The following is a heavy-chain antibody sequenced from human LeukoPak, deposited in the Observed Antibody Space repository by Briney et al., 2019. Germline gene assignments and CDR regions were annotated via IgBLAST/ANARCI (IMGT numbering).Heavy chain of an antibody. D-gene: IGHD3-10*01. CDR1: GFTFSSYG. V-gene: IGHV3-23*01. CDR2: ISGSGGST. Sequence: GGSLRLSCAASGFTFSSYGMSWVRQAPGKGLEWVSAISGSGGSTYYADSVKGRFTISRDNSKNTLYLQMNSLRAEDTAVYYCATPLSIAMVRGVAADYWGQGTLVTVSS. CDR3: ATPLSIAMVRGVAADY. J-gene: IGHJ4*02.